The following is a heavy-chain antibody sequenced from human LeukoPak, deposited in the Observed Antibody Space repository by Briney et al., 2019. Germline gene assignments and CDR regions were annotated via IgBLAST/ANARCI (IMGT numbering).Heavy chain of an antibody. Sequence: SETLSLTCTVSGGSISSSSYYWGWIRQPPGKGLEWIGSIYYSGSTYYNPSLKSRVTISVGTSKNQFSLKLSSVTAADTAVYYCARGIVVVPAAPNWFDPWGQGTLVTVSS. V-gene: IGHV4-39*07. CDR2: IYYSGST. CDR3: ARGIVVVPAAPNWFDP. CDR1: GGSISSSSYY. J-gene: IGHJ5*02. D-gene: IGHD2-2*01.